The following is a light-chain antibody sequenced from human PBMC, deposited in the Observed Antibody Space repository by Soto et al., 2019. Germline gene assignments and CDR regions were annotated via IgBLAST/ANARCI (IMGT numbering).Light chain of an antibody. Sequence: EVVLTQSPGTLSLSPGERASFSCRTSENVISSFLGWYQQRPGQPPRPLIYGTSNRAPGIPDRFSGSGSGTDFTLTITRLEPEDSAFYYCHHYGKSLWTFGQGTKVEI. J-gene: IGKJ1*01. CDR1: ENVISSF. CDR3: HHYGKSLWT. V-gene: IGKV3-20*01. CDR2: GTS.